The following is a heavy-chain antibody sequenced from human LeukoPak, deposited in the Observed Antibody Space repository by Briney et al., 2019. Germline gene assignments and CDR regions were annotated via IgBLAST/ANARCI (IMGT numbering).Heavy chain of an antibody. CDR1: GYTLTELS. CDR3: ATSGYYGSGSYLYWYFDL. V-gene: IGHV1-24*01. CDR2: FDPEGGET. D-gene: IGHD3-10*01. J-gene: IGHJ2*01. Sequence: ASVKVSCKVSGYTLTELSMHWVRQAPGKGLEWMGGFDPEGGETIYAQKFQGRVTMTEDTSTDTAYMELSSLRSEDTAVYYCATSGYYGSGSYLYWYFDLWGRGTLVTVSS.